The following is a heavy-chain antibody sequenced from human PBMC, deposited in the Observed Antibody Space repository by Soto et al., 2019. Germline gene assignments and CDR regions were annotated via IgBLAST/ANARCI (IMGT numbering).Heavy chain of an antibody. D-gene: IGHD6-25*01. Sequence: SATLSLTCTVSGGSISSGDYYWSWLRPPPGKGLEWIGNIYYSGSTYHNPSLKSRVTISVDMSKNQFSLKLSSVTAADTPVYYCARESWRPHAFDILGQGTMVTVSS. CDR2: IYYSGST. CDR3: ARESWRPHAFDI. CDR1: GGSISSGDYY. V-gene: IGHV4-30-4*01. J-gene: IGHJ3*02.